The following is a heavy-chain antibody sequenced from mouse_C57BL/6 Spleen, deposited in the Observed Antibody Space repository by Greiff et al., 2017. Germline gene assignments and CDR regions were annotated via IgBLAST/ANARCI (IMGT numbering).Heavy chain of an antibody. CDR1: GYAFSSYW. Sequence: QVQLQPSGAELVKPGASVKISCKASGYAFSSYWMNWVKQRPGKGLERIGQIYPGDGDTNSNGKFKGKATLTADKSSSTAYRQLSSLTYEDSAVYFCARSGYYGSSNYYAMDYWGQGPSVTVSS. CDR3: ARSGYYGSSNYYAMDY. V-gene: IGHV1-80*01. CDR2: IYPGDGDT. J-gene: IGHJ4*01. D-gene: IGHD1-1*01.